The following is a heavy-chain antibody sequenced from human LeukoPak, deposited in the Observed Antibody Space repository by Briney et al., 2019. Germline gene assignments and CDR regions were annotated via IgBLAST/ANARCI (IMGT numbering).Heavy chain of an antibody. D-gene: IGHD2-2*02. CDR3: ARVMGGYCSSTSCYTDDTYFDY. J-gene: IGHJ4*02. V-gene: IGHV3-21*01. CDR2: ISSSSSYI. CDR1: GFTFSSYS. Sequence: PGGSLRLSCAASGFTFSSYSMTWVRQAPGKGLEWVSSISSSSSYIYYADSVKGRFTISRDNAKNSLYLQMNSLRAEDTAVYYCARVMGGYCSSTSCYTDDTYFDYWGQGTLVTVSS.